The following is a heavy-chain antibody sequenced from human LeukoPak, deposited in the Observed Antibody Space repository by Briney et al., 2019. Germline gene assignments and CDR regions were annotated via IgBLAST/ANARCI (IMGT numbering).Heavy chain of an antibody. CDR1: GGSISSYY. V-gene: IGHV4-59*08. D-gene: IGHD3-9*01. J-gene: IGHJ5*02. Sequence: SETLSLTCTVSGGSISSYYWSWIRQPPGKGLEWIGYIYYSGSTNYSPSLKSRVTISVDTSKNQFSLKLSSATAADTAVYYCARHGPYDILTGYYNWFDPWGQGTLVTVSS. CDR2: IYYSGST. CDR3: ARHGPYDILTGYYNWFDP.